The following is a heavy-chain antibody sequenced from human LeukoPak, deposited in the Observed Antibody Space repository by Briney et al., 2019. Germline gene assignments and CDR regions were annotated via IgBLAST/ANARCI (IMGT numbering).Heavy chain of an antibody. Sequence: GGSLRLSCAASGFTVSSNYMSWVRQAPGKGLEWVSVIYSGGSTYYADSVKGRFTISRDNSKNTLYLQMNSLRAEDTAVYYCARDGYSSSWLYYYGMDVWGQGTTVTVSS. CDR2: IYSGGST. CDR1: GFTVSSNY. CDR3: ARDGYSSSWLYYYGMDV. D-gene: IGHD6-13*01. J-gene: IGHJ6*02. V-gene: IGHV3-53*01.